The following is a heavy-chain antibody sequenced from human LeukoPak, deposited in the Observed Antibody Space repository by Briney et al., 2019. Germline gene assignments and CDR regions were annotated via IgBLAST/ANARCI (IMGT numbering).Heavy chain of an antibody. D-gene: IGHD1-26*01. CDR3: ARVTLSGSYLFDY. Sequence: GGSLRLSCAASGFTSSSYWMHWVRQAPGKGLVWVSRINSDGSSTSYADSVKGRFTISRDNAKNTLYLQMNSLRAEDTAVYYCARVTLSGSYLFDYWGQGTLVTVSS. CDR2: INSDGSST. CDR1: GFTSSSYW. J-gene: IGHJ4*02. V-gene: IGHV3-74*01.